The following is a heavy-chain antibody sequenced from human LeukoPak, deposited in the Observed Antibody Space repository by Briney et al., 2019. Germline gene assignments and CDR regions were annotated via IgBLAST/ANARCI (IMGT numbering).Heavy chain of an antibody. D-gene: IGHD6-13*01. Sequence: SETLSLTCTVSGGSISSYYWSWIRQPPGKGLEWIGYIYYSGSTNYNPSLKSRVTISVDTSKNQFSLKLSSVTAADTAVYYCARDGGAAAGTWGQGTLVTVSS. CDR1: GGSISSYY. CDR2: IYYSGST. V-gene: IGHV4-59*01. CDR3: ARDGGAAAGT. J-gene: IGHJ4*02.